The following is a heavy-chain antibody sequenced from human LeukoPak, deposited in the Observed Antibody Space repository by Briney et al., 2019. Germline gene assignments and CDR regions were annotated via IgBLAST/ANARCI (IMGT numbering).Heavy chain of an antibody. V-gene: IGHV3-23*01. D-gene: IGHD6-13*01. Sequence: GGSLRLSCAASGFTVSSNYMSWVRQAPGKGLEWVSAISGSGGSTYYADSVKGRFTISRDNSKNTLYLQMNSLRAEDTAVYYCAKNPHSSSWYWFDPWGQGTLVTVSS. CDR3: AKNPHSSSWYWFDP. J-gene: IGHJ5*02. CDR2: ISGSGGST. CDR1: GFTVSSNY.